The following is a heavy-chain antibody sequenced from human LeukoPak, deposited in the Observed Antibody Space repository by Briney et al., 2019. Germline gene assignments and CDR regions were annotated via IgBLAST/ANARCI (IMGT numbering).Heavy chain of an antibody. J-gene: IGHJ4*02. CDR3: ARGRWLQSYYFDY. V-gene: IGHV4-31*03. D-gene: IGHD5-12*01. CDR1: GGSISSGGYY. CDR2: IYYSGST. Sequence: PSETLSLTCTVSGGSISSGGYYWSWLRQHPGKGLEWIGYIYYSGSTYYNPSLKSRVTISVDTSKNQFSLKLSSVAAADTAVYYCARGRWLQSYYFDYWGQGTLVTVSS.